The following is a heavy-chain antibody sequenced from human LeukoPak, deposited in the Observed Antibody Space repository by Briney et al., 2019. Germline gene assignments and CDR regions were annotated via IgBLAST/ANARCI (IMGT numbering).Heavy chain of an antibody. Sequence: ASVKVSCKASGYTFTSYGISWVRQAPGQGLEWMGWISAYNGNTNYAQKLQGRVTMTTDTSTSIAYMELSSLRSEDTAVYYCARGWLAETMVVTPYNYWGQGTLVTVSS. J-gene: IGHJ4*02. V-gene: IGHV1-18*01. CDR2: ISAYNGNT. CDR3: ARGWLAETMVVTPYNY. D-gene: IGHD4-23*01. CDR1: GYTFTSYG.